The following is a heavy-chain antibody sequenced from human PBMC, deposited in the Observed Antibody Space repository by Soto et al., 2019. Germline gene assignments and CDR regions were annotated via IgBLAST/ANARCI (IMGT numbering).Heavy chain of an antibody. Sequence: GGSLRLCSEASGFSFGSYCMHLVRPATGKGLEWVAVISYDGSNKYYADSVKGRFTISRDNSKNTLYLQMNSLRAEDTAVYYCAKDLAKYSSSSETGGMDVWGQGTTVNVSS. CDR1: GFSFGSYC. CDR3: AKDLAKYSSSSETGGMDV. D-gene: IGHD6-13*01. J-gene: IGHJ6*02. CDR2: ISYDGSNK. V-gene: IGHV3-30*18.